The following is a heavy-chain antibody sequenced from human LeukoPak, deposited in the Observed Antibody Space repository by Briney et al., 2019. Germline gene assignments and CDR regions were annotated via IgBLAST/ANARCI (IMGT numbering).Heavy chain of an antibody. CDR3: ARDRWFDP. V-gene: IGHV4-31*11. J-gene: IGHJ5*02. CDR1: GGSISSADFY. CDR2: IYYSGSA. Sequence: SETLSLTCAVSGGSISSADFYWSWIRQHPGKGLEWIGFIYYSGSAYYNPSLKSRVTISLDTSKNQFSLKLTSVTAADTAVYYCARDRWFDPWGQGTLVTVSS.